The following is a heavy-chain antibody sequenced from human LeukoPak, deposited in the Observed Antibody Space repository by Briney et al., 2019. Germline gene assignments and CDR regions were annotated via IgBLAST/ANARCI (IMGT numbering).Heavy chain of an antibody. Sequence: GGSLRLSCAASGFTFSSYAMHWVRQAPGKGLEWVAVISYDGSNKYYADSVKGRSTISRDNSKNTLYLQMNSLRAEDTAVYYCARERSAADPYYYYGMDVWGQGTTVTVSS. CDR2: ISYDGSNK. V-gene: IGHV3-30-3*01. J-gene: IGHJ6*02. CDR1: GFTFSSYA. CDR3: ARERSAADPYYYYGMDV. D-gene: IGHD6-13*01.